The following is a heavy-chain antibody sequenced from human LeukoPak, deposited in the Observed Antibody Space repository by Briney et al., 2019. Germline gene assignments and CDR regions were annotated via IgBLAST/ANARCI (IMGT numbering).Heavy chain of an antibody. Sequence: GGSLRLSCAASGFTFDDYAMHWVRQAPGKGLEWVSGISWNSGSIGYADSVKGRFTISRDNAKNSLYLQMNTLRAEDTAVYYCARDRSPGYFDYWGQGTLVTVSS. CDR2: ISWNSGSI. CDR3: ARDRSPGYFDY. J-gene: IGHJ4*02. V-gene: IGHV3-9*01. CDR1: GFTFDDYA.